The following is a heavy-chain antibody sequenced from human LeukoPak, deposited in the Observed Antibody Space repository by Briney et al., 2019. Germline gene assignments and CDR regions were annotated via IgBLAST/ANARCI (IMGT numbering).Heavy chain of an antibody. CDR3: ARGNWNYASFWFDP. V-gene: IGHV4-59*01. CDR1: GGSISSYY. CDR2: ISYSGST. Sequence: SETLSLTCTVSGGSISSYYWSWIRQPPGRGLEWIGYISYSGSTDYNPSLKSRVSISVETSKNQFSLKLSSVTAADTAVYYCARGNWNYASFWFDPWGQGTLVTVSS. J-gene: IGHJ5*02. D-gene: IGHD1-7*01.